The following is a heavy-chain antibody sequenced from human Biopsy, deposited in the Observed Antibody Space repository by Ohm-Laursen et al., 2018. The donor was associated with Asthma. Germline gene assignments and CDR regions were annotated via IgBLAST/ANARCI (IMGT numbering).Heavy chain of an antibody. V-gene: IGHV3-30*18. D-gene: IGHD1-1*01. CDR1: GFTFSSYG. Sequence: SLRLSCAASGFTFSSYGMHWVRQAPGKGLEWVAVISYDGSNKYYADSVKGRFTISRDNSKNTLYLQMNSLGAEDTAVYYCAKESGSNYAFDIWGQGTMVTVSS. CDR2: ISYDGSNK. J-gene: IGHJ3*02. CDR3: AKESGSNYAFDI.